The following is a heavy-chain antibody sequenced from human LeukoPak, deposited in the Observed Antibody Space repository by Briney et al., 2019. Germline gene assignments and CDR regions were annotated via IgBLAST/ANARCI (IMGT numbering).Heavy chain of an antibody. J-gene: IGHJ4*02. Sequence: SETLSLTCAVYGGSFSGYYWSWIRQPPEKGLEWIGEINHSGGTNYNPSLKSRVTISVDTSKNQFSLKLSSVTAADTAVYYCARGTISTVTTPFYFDYWGQGTLVTVSS. CDR1: GGSFSGYY. D-gene: IGHD4-17*01. CDR2: INHSGGT. V-gene: IGHV4-34*01. CDR3: ARGTISTVTTPFYFDY.